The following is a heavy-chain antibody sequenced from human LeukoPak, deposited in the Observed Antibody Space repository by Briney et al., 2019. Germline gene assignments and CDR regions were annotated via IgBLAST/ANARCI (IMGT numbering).Heavy chain of an antibody. Sequence: WASVKLSCTASGFTFSSYYMNWVRQAPGQGLEWMGIINRSGGSTSYAQKFQGRVTMTRDMSTSTDYMELSSLRSEDTAVYYCARDGYEMATARGGNFDYWGQGTLVTVSS. CDR1: GFTFSSYY. D-gene: IGHD5-24*01. J-gene: IGHJ4*02. CDR2: INRSGGST. CDR3: ARDGYEMATARGGNFDY. V-gene: IGHV1-46*01.